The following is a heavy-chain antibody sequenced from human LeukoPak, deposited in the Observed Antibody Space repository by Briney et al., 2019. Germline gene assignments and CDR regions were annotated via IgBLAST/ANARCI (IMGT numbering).Heavy chain of an antibody. CDR1: GGSISSSSYY. CDR2: IYYSGST. V-gene: IGHV4-39*01. CDR3: ARHGSYSSGWYPYYFDY. D-gene: IGHD6-19*01. J-gene: IGHJ4*01. Sequence: PSETLSLTCTVSGGSISSSSYYWGWIRQPPGKGLEWIGSIYYSGSTYYNPSLKSRVTISVDTSKNQFSLKLSSVTAADTAVYYCARHGSYSSGWYPYYFDYCGQGTLVTVSS.